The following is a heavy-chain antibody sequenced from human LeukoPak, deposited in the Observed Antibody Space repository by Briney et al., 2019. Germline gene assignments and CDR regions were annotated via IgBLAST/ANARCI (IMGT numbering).Heavy chain of an antibody. J-gene: IGHJ4*02. D-gene: IGHD5-18*01. V-gene: IGHV3-23*01. CDR1: GFTFSTYA. CDR2: SGSGGST. CDR3: AKELRGYIYGYDY. Sequence: GGSLRLSCAASGFTFSTYAMTWVRQAPGKGLEWVSASGSGGSTFCADSVKGRFTISRDNSQNTLYLQMNSLRAEDTAIYYCAKELRGYIYGYDYWGQGTLVTVSS.